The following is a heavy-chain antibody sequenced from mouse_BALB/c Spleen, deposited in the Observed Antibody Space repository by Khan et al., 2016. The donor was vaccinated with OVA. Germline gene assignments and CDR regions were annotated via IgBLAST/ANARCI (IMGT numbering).Heavy chain of an antibody. CDR2: IDPFSGAT. D-gene: IGHD2-2*01. CDR1: GYSFTTYY. Sequence: EVQLQESGPELMKPGASVKISCKASGYSFTTYYIHWVKQSHGKSLEWIGYIDPFSGATTHNQKFKGKATLNVDQSSSTAYIHLSTLPSEDSAVYYWTRHGYVAWFTYWGQGTLVTVSA. J-gene: IGHJ3*01. V-gene: IGHV1S135*01. CDR3: TRHGYVAWFTY.